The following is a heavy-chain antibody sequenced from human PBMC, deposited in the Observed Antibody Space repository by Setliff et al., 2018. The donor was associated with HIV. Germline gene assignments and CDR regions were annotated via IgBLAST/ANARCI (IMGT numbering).Heavy chain of an antibody. D-gene: IGHD5-12*01. CDR2: IEHTGNA. J-gene: IGHJ4*02. V-gene: IGHV4-34*01. CDR3: ARVSRVGEDGYNYEGIQYFDH. CDR1: GGSFSGYY. Sequence: SETLSLTCAVYGGSFSGYYWGWIRQSPGKGLEWIGTIEHTGNAYYSPSLKSRVSISVDTSKNDFSLTLTSVTPADTALYYCARVSRVGEDGYNYEGIQYFDHWGQGIRVTVSS.